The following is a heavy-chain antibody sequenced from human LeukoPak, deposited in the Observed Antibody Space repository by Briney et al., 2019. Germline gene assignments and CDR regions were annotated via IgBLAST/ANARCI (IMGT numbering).Heavy chain of an antibody. D-gene: IGHD1-26*01. J-gene: IGHJ3*02. CDR2: IYTSGST. V-gene: IGHV4-4*07. Sequence: SETLSLTCTVSGGSISSYYWSWIRQPAGKGLEWIGRIYTSGSTNYTPSLKSRVTMSVDTSKNQFSLKLSSVTAADTAVYYCASASGSGRNYAFDIWGQGTMVTVSS. CDR3: ASASGSGRNYAFDI. CDR1: GGSISSYY.